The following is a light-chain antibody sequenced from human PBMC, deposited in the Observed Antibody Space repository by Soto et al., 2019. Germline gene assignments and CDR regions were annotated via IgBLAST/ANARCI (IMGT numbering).Light chain of an antibody. CDR2: EVS. J-gene: IGLJ2*01. CDR3: SSYTRTSSLV. Sequence: QSALTQPASVSGSLGQSITISCTGTSTDIGAFNFVSWYQQHPGKVPKLMIFEVSNRPSGVSNRFSGSKSGNTASLSISGLQAEDEADYYCSSYTRTSSLVFGGGTKLTVL. CDR1: STDIGAFNF. V-gene: IGLV2-14*01.